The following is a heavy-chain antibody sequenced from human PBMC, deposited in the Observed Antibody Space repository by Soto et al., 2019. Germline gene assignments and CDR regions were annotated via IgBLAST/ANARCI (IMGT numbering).Heavy chain of an antibody. CDR1: GFSFSDYY. Sequence: GESLKISCAASGFSFSDYYMTWIRQTPEKGLEWISFIDSTSATTHYADSVKGRFTISRDNVKNSLYLQMNNLRPEDTAIYYCASPNIRDYWGRGTLVTVSS. CDR2: IDSTSATT. V-gene: IGHV3-11*01. J-gene: IGHJ4*02. CDR3: ASPNIRDY.